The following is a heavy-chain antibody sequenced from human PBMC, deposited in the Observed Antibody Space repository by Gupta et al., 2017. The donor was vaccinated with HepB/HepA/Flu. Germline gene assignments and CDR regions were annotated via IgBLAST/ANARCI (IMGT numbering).Heavy chain of an antibody. J-gene: IGHJ6*03. V-gene: IGHV3-48*02. CDR1: GFNFSDYI. Sequence: EVQLVESGGGLVQPGGSLRLSCAGSGFNFSDYIRNWVRQAPGKGREWVSYISQSSSTIYYPNSLRGRFTISRDNAKNSLYLDMNSLRDEDTAVYYCARGVFYYYMDVWGKGTTVTVSS. CDR2: ISQSSSTI. CDR3: ARGVFYYYMDV.